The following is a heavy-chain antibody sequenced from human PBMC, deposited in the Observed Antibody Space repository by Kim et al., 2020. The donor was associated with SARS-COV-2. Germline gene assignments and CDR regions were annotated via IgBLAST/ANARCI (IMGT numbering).Heavy chain of an antibody. Sequence: GGSLRLSCAVSGFTFGHLEMNWVRQAPGKGLEWVAYISKSGRTVYYADSVKGRFTLSRDNAQNSLFLQMDGLAGDDTAVYFCSRMPRGVPDYWGQGTLVTLSS. D-gene: IGHD3-10*01. V-gene: IGHV3-48*03. CDR1: GFTFGHLE. CDR3: SRMPRGVPDY. J-gene: IGHJ4*02. CDR2: ISKSGRTV.